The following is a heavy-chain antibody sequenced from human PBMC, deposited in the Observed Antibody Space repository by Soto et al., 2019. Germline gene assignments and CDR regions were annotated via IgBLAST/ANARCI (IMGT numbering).Heavy chain of an antibody. V-gene: IGHV3-33*01. J-gene: IGHJ4*02. CDR3: ASSIN. CDR2: IWYDGSNQ. Sequence: QVQLVESGGGVVQPGRSLRLSCTASGFPFSSYGMHWVRQAPGKGLEWAAVIWYDGSNQDYADSVKGRFTISRDNSKNTLYLQMNSLRADDTAVYYCASSINWGQGTLVTVSS. CDR1: GFPFSSYG.